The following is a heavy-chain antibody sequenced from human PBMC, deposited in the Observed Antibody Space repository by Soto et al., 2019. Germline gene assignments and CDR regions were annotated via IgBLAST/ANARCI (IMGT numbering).Heavy chain of an antibody. J-gene: IGHJ6*02. V-gene: IGHV1-2*02. D-gene: IGHD3-3*01. Sequence: ASVKVSCKASGYTFTGYYMRCVRQAPGQGLEWMGWINPNSGGTNYAQKFQGRVTMTRDTSISTAYMELSRLKSDDTAVYYCARAGVSDDFWSGYSLDVWGQGTTVTVSS. CDR3: ARAGVSDDFWSGYSLDV. CDR2: INPNSGGT. CDR1: GYTFTGYY.